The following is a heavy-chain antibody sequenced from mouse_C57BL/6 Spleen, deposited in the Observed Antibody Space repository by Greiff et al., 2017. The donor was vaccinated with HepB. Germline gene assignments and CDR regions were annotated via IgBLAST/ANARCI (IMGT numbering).Heavy chain of an antibody. Sequence: QVQLQQPGAELVRPGSSVKLSCKASGYTFTSYWMHWVKQRPIQGLEWIGNIDPSDSETHYNQKFKDKATLPVDKSSSTAYMQLSSLTSEDSAVYYCFYGSSYGFAYWGQGTLVTVSA. CDR2: IDPSDSET. CDR3: FYGSSYGFAY. CDR1: GYTFTSYW. J-gene: IGHJ3*01. V-gene: IGHV1-52*01. D-gene: IGHD1-1*01.